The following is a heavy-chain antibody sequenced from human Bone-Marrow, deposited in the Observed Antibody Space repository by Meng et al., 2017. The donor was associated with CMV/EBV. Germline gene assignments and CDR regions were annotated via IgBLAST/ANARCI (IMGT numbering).Heavy chain of an antibody. D-gene: IGHD5-18*01. Sequence: GGSLRLSCAASGFTFSDYYMSWIRQAPGKGLEWVSVIYSGGSTYYADSVKGRFTISRDNSKNTLYLQMNSLRAEDTAVYYCARAKDTAMATGFDYWGQGTLVTVSS. CDR3: ARAKDTAMATGFDY. CDR1: GFTFSDYY. CDR2: IYSGGST. J-gene: IGHJ4*02. V-gene: IGHV3-53*01.